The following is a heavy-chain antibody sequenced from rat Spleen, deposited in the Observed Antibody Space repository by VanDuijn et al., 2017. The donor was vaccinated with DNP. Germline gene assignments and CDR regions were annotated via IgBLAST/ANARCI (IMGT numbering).Heavy chain of an antibody. CDR3: TTDYMSNWFAY. Sequence: EVRLVESGGGLVQPGRSLKLSCAASGFTFTDSYLAWVRQAPAKGLEWVASISYDGGDTYYRDSVKGRFTISRDNAKSSLYLEMDSLRSEDTATYYCTTDYMSNWFAYWGQGTLVTVSS. CDR2: ISYDGGDT. CDR1: GFTFTDSY. V-gene: IGHV5-20*01. D-gene: IGHD1-2*01. J-gene: IGHJ3*01.